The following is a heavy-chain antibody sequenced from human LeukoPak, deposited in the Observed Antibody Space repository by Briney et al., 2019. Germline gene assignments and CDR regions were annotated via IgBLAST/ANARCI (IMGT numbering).Heavy chain of an antibody. V-gene: IGHV4-39*01. CDR2: IYYSGNT. Sequence: SETLSLTCTVSGGFISSSSYYWGWIRQPPGKGLEWIGSIYYSGNTYYNPSLKSRVTISVDTSKNQFSLKLSSVTAADTAVYYCARPRYGGNSVSRAFDIWGQGTMVTVSS. CDR3: ARPRYGGNSVSRAFDI. J-gene: IGHJ3*02. D-gene: IGHD4-23*01. CDR1: GGFISSSSYY.